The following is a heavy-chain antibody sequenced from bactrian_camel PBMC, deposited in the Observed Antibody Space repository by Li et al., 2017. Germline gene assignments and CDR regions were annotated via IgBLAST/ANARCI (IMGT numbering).Heavy chain of an antibody. D-gene: IGHD6*01. CDR3: TNARGSWYLAY. J-gene: IGHJ4*01. Sequence: HVQLVESGGGSVQAGGSLRLSCAASGHTYCKYDITWYRQAPGKDSEFVSAIGSDGSTTYGNSVKGRFTISRDTAENTLYLQLNSLKTEDTAMYFCTNARGSWYLAYWGQGTQVTVS. CDR2: IGSDGST. V-gene: IGHV3S55*01. CDR1: GHTYCKYD.